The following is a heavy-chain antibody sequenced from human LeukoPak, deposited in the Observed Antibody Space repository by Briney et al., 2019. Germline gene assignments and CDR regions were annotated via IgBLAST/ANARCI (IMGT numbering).Heavy chain of an antibody. CDR2: IYHSGST. CDR1: GYPISSGYY. J-gene: IGHJ3*02. V-gene: IGHV4-38-2*02. Sequence: PSETLSLTCTVSGYPISSGYYWGWIRQPPGKGLEWIGSIYHSGSTYYNPSLKSRVTISVDTSKNQFSLKLSSVTAADTAVYYCARVGVGATRGAFDIWGQGTMVTVSS. D-gene: IGHD1-26*01. CDR3: ARVGVGATRGAFDI.